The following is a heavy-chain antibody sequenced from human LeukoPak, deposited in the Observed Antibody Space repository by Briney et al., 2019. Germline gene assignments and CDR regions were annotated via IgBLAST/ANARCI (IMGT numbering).Heavy chain of an antibody. V-gene: IGHV4-34*01. CDR3: ARQRDYVWGSYRYPGAFDI. CDR2: INHSGST. CDR1: GGSFSGYY. D-gene: IGHD3-16*02. Sequence: PSETLSLTCAVYGGSFSGYYWSWIRQPPGKGLEWIGEINHSGSTNYNPSLKSRVTISVDTSKNQFSLKLSPVTAADTAVYYCARQRDYVWGSYRYPGAFDIWGQGTMVTVSS. J-gene: IGHJ3*02.